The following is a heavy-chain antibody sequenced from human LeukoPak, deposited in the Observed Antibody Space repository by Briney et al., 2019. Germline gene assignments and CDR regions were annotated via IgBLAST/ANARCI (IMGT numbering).Heavy chain of an antibody. V-gene: IGHV4-59*08. Sequence: SETLSLTCSVSGGSIGDDYWGWIRQSPGSGREWIGYIYISETTTYNPSLEGRVTISVDKAKNQVTLKLRSVTAADTAVYYWARQYLYNWFDFWGQGTLVIVSS. CDR2: IYISETT. CDR1: GGSIGDDY. CDR3: ARQYLYNWFDF. J-gene: IGHJ5*01.